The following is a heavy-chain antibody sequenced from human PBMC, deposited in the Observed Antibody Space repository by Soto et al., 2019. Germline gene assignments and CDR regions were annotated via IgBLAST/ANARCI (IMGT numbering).Heavy chain of an antibody. Sequence: PSETLSLTCAVYGGSFSGPIYYWGWIRQPPGKGLEWIGSIYHTGSSYYNPSLQGRVTISMDKSKNQFSLKLTSVTAADTAIYFWGGRTSLASVQLFVGEISSHNWFDPWSQGTLVTVSS. J-gene: IGHJ5*02. CDR3: GGRTSLASVQLFVGEISSHNWFDP. D-gene: IGHD3-10*01. CDR1: GGSFSGPIYY. CDR2: IYHTGSS. V-gene: IGHV4-39*01.